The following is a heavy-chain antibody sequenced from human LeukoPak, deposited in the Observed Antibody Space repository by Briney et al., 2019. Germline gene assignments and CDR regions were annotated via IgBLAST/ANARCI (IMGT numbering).Heavy chain of an antibody. CDR3: AKTNIAAAGTLNYDAFDI. CDR2: ISGSGGST. Sequence: GGSLRLSCAASGFTFSSYAMSWVRQAPGKGLEWVSAISGSGGSTYYADSVKGRFTISRDNSKNTLYLQMNSLRAEDTAVYYCAKTNIAAAGTLNYDAFDIWGQGTMVTISS. D-gene: IGHD6-13*01. CDR1: GFTFSSYA. V-gene: IGHV3-23*01. J-gene: IGHJ3*02.